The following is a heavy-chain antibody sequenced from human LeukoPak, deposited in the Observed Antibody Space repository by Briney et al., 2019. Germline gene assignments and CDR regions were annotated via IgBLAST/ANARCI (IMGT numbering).Heavy chain of an antibody. CDR1: GFTFSSYA. V-gene: IGHV3-23*01. CDR3: AKDKAAPGYCTSDSCYSDY. D-gene: IGHD2-15*01. Sequence: SGGSLRLSCAASGFTFSSYAMSWVRQAPGKGLEWVSAISGSGGSTYYADSVKGRFTISRDNSKNTLYLQMNSLRAEDTAVYYCAKDKAAPGYCTSDSCYSDYWGQGTLVTVSS. J-gene: IGHJ4*02. CDR2: ISGSGGST.